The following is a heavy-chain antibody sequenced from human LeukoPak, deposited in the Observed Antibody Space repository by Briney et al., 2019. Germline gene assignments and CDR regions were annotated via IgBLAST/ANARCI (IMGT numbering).Heavy chain of an antibody. CDR2: IYYSGST. D-gene: IGHD3-22*01. V-gene: IGHV4-59*01. CDR1: GASISSYY. J-gene: IGHJ4*02. Sequence: PSETLSLTCTVSGASISSYYWSWLRQSPGKGLEWIGYIYYSGSTNYNPSLKSRVTISVDTSKNQFSLKLTSVTAADTAVYYCARAKDYYDSSGYYYDFDYWGQGTLVTVSS. CDR3: ARAKDYYDSSGYYYDFDY.